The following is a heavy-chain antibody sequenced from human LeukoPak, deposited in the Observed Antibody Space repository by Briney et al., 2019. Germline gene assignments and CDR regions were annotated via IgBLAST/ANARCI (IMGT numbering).Heavy chain of an antibody. CDR2: ISSSGSTI. Sequence: PGGSLRLSCAASGFTFSSYEMNWVRQAPGKGLEWVSYISSSGSTIYYADSVKGRFTISRDNAKTSLYLQMNSLRAEDTAVYYCASDLRDGYNWWFDPWGQGTLVTVSS. CDR3: ASDLRDGYNWWFDP. J-gene: IGHJ5*02. CDR1: GFTFSSYE. D-gene: IGHD5-24*01. V-gene: IGHV3-48*03.